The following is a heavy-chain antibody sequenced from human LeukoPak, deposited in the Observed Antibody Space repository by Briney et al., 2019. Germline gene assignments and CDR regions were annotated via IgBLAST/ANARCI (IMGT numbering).Heavy chain of an antibody. CDR1: GFTFSNYA. CDR2: ISDTGDTT. D-gene: IGHD2-2*01. J-gene: IGHJ1*01. V-gene: IGHV3-23*01. Sequence: GGSLRLSCAASGFTFSNYAMSWVRQAPGKGLQWVSGISDTGDTTYYADSVKGRFTISRDNSKNTLYLQMNSLRAEDTAVYYCAKNSPKPAGTYFQHCGQGTLVTVSS. CDR3: AKNSPKPAGTYFQH.